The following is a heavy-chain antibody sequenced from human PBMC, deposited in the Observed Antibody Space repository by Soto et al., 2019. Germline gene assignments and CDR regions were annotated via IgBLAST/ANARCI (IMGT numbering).Heavy chain of an antibody. Sequence: GGSLRLSCAASGFTFISYIMNWVRQAPGKGLEWVSSISSSSSYIYYADSVKGRFTISRDNAKNSLYLQMNSLRAEDTAVYYCASLGSSDYDILTGYLPRGWFDPWGQGTLVTVSS. D-gene: IGHD3-9*01. CDR3: ASLGSSDYDILTGYLPRGWFDP. V-gene: IGHV3-21*01. J-gene: IGHJ5*02. CDR2: ISSSSSYI. CDR1: GFTFISYI.